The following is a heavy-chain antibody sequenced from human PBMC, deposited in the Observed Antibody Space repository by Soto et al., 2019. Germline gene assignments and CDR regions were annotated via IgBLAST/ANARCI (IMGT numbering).Heavy chain of an antibody. J-gene: IGHJ4*02. Sequence: SVKVSCKASGGTFSSYAISWVRQAPGQGLEWMGGIIPIFGTANYAQKFQGRVTITADKSTSTAYMELSSLRSEDTAVYSCARIKGSYYTAFDYWGQGTLVTVSS. CDR2: IIPIFGTA. CDR1: GGTFSSYA. V-gene: IGHV1-69*06. D-gene: IGHD3-10*01. CDR3: ARIKGSYYTAFDY.